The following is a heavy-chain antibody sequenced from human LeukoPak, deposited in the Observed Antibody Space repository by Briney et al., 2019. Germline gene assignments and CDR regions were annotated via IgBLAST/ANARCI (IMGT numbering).Heavy chain of an antibody. CDR2: IYPGDSDT. Sequence: GESLKISCKGSGYRFTNYWIGWVRQMPGKGLEWMGIIYPGDSDTRYSPSFQGQVTISADKSISTAYLQWSSLKASDTAMYYCARQASDGYNPQWVDYWGQGTLVTVSS. CDR1: GYRFTNYW. V-gene: IGHV5-51*01. D-gene: IGHD5-24*01. CDR3: ARQASDGYNPQWVDY. J-gene: IGHJ4*02.